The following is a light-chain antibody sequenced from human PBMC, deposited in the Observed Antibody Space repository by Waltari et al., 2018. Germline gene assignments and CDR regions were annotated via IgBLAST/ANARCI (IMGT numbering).Light chain of an antibody. Sequence: EVVLTQSPATLSLSPGERVSLSCRASQSVGNSLAWYQQKAGQAPRLLIYDVSNRASGIPARFSGSGSGTDFTLTISSLEPDDFAICYCQQRNDWPPEYTFGQGTKLEIK. CDR1: QSVGNS. V-gene: IGKV3-11*01. CDR3: QQRNDWPPEYT. J-gene: IGKJ2*01. CDR2: DVS.